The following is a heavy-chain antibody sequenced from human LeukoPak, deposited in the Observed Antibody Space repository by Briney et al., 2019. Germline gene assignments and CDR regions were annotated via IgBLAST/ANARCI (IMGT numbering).Heavy chain of an antibody. CDR1: GFTFSGYA. D-gene: IGHD2-15*01. Sequence: GGSLRLSCAASGFTFSGYAMHWVRQAPGKGLEWVAVISYDGSNKYYADSVKGRFTISRDNSKNTLYLQMNSLRAEDTAVYYCARVRPNKYCSGGSCYQTRGMDVWGQGTTVTVSS. V-gene: IGHV3-30-3*01. CDR3: ARVRPNKYCSGGSCYQTRGMDV. CDR2: ISYDGSNK. J-gene: IGHJ6*02.